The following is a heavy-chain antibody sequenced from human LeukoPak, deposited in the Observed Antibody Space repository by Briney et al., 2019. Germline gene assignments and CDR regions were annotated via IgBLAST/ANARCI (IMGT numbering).Heavy chain of an antibody. Sequence: SETLSLTCTVSGGSISSYYWSWIRQPPGKGLEWIGYIYYSGSTNYNPSLKSRVTISVDTSKNQFSLKLSSVTAADTAVYYCATSSTVAAKPFYYYYYMDVWGKGTTVTISS. J-gene: IGHJ6*03. CDR1: GGSISSYY. CDR2: IYYSGST. V-gene: IGHV4-59*08. CDR3: ATSSTVAAKPFYYYYYMDV. D-gene: IGHD2-15*01.